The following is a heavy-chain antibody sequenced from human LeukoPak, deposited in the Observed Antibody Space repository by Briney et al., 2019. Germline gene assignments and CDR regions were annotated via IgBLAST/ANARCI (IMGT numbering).Heavy chain of an antibody. CDR2: IYYSGST. Sequence: SETLSLTCTVSGGSISSYYWSWIRQPPGKGLEWIGYIYYSGSTNYNPSLKSRVTISVDTSKNQFSLKLSSVTAADTAVYYCARDESRLVNYQLLSSFQHWGQGTLVTVSS. V-gene: IGHV4-59*01. J-gene: IGHJ1*01. CDR3: ARDESRLVNYQLLSSFQH. D-gene: IGHD2-2*01. CDR1: GGSISSYY.